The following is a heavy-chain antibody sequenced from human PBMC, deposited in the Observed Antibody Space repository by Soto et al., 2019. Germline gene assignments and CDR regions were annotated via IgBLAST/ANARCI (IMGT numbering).Heavy chain of an antibody. D-gene: IGHD6-13*01. V-gene: IGHV1-69*12. Sequence: QVQLVQSGAEVKKPGSSVKVSCKASGGTFSSYAISWVRQAPGQGLEWMGGIIPIFGTANDAQKFQGRVTITADESTSTAYRELSSLRSEDTAVYYCAGRPGEQHPDAFDIWGQGTMVTVSS. CDR3: AGRPGEQHPDAFDI. J-gene: IGHJ3*02. CDR2: IIPIFGTA. CDR1: GGTFSSYA.